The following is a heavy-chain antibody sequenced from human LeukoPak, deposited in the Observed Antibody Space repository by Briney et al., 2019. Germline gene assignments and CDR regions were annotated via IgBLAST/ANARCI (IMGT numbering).Heavy chain of an antibody. CDR1: GYSFGFYA. V-gene: IGHV1-3*01. J-gene: IGHJ4*02. Sequence: GASVKVSCKASGYSFGFYAIHWVRQAPGQRPEWMGWINVGTGGTKYSEKFEGRVTIIGDTSANTAYLEMHRLTSEDTAIYYCARARLAILLFYYEYWGQGSLVIVSA. CDR2: INVGTGGT. CDR3: ARARLAILLFYYEY. D-gene: IGHD2-15*01.